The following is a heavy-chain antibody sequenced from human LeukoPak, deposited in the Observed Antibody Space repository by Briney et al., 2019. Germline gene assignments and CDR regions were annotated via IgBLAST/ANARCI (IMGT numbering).Heavy chain of an antibody. Sequence: PSETLSLTCTVSGASISSYYWSWIRQPAGKGLEWIGRIFGSGSATYNPSLKSRVTISVDTSKNQFSLKLSSVTAADTAVYYCARLGYDSSSGTFDYWGQGTLVTVSS. CDR1: GASISSYY. CDR3: ARLGYDSSSGTFDY. J-gene: IGHJ4*02. D-gene: IGHD3-22*01. CDR2: IFGSGSA. V-gene: IGHV4-4*07.